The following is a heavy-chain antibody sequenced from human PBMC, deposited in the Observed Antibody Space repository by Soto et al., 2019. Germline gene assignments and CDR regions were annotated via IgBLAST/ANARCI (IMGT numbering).Heavy chain of an antibody. CDR2: ISRDGTNT. J-gene: IGHJ6*02. Sequence: PGGSLRLSCAASGFTFDDYNMHWVRQAPGKGLEWVSLISRDGTNTNYAESVKGRFTISRDNSKNSLYLQMNSLRTEDTALYYCARDSYSSSSENAYYYYGMDVWGQGTTVTVSS. CDR1: GFTFDDYN. CDR3: ARDSYSSSSENAYYYYGMDV. D-gene: IGHD6-6*01. V-gene: IGHV3-43*01.